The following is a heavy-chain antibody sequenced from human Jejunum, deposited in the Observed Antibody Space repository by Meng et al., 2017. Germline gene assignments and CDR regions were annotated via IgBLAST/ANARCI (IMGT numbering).Heavy chain of an antibody. CDR1: GFILSNYD. J-gene: IGHJ4*01. Sequence: GGSLRLSCEASGFILSNYDMNWVRQSPGKGMEWVADSSADGTSVHYADSLKGRFTISRDNVKNSLVLEILSVTAEDTAIYYCARTRTVARGFIFPHFFDFWGHGTLVTVSS. D-gene: IGHD3-10*01. CDR3: ARTRTVARGFIFPHFFDF. CDR2: SSADGTSV. V-gene: IGHV3-48*03.